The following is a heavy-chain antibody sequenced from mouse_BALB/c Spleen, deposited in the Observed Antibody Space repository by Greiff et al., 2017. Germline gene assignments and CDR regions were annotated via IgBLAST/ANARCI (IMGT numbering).Heavy chain of an antibody. V-gene: IGHV5-9-4*01. J-gene: IGHJ4*01. CDR3: ARGGPKDAMDY. CDR2: ISSGGSYT. Sequence: DVKLVESGGGLVKPGGSLKLSCAASGFTFSSYAMSWVRQSPEKRLEWVAEISSGGSYTYYPDTVTGRFTISRDNAKNTLYLEMSSLRSEDTAMYYCARGGPKDAMDYWGQGTSVTVSS. CDR1: GFTFSSYA.